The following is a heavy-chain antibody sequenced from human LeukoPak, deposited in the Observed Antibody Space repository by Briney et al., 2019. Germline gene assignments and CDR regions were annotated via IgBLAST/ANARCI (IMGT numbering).Heavy chain of an antibody. CDR3: ARDVKGRWELLGSHDY. Sequence: GGSLRLSCAASGFTLSSYSMSWVRQAPGKGLEWVSSSSSSSYIYYADSVKGRFTISRDNARNSLYLQMNSLRAEDTAVYYCARDVKGRWELLGSHDYWGQGTLVTVSA. CDR2: SSSSSYI. CDR1: GFTLSSYS. J-gene: IGHJ4*02. V-gene: IGHV3-21*01. D-gene: IGHD1-26*01.